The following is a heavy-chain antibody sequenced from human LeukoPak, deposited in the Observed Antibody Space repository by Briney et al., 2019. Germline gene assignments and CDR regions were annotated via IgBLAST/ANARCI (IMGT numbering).Heavy chain of an antibody. CDR2: INHSGST. V-gene: IGHV4-34*01. D-gene: IGHD2-2*01. J-gene: IGHJ5*02. Sequence: SETLPLTCAVYGGSFSGYYWSWIRQPPGKGLEWIGEINHSGSTNYNPSLKSRVTISVDTSKNQFSLKLSSVTAADTAVYYCARGFEGTSYSNWFDPWGQGTLVTVSS. CDR1: GGSFSGYY. CDR3: ARGFEGTSYSNWFDP.